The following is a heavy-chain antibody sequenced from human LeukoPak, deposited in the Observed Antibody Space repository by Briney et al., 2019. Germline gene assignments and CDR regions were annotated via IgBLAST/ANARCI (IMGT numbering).Heavy chain of an antibody. V-gene: IGHV1-2*06. D-gene: IGHD6-13*01. J-gene: IGHJ4*02. Sequence: DSVTVSCTASGYTFTGYHIHWVRQAPGQGLERMGLINPYSGDTNFANKFQGRLTTITDTSITTAYMDLSSLTPDGTAVYFCAREQGSLTRSWYTGYWGQGTQVTVSS. CDR2: INPYSGDT. CDR1: GYTFTGYH. CDR3: AREQGSLTRSWYTGY.